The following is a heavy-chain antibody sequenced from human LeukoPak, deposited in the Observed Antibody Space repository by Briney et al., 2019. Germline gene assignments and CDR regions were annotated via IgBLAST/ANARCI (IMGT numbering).Heavy chain of an antibody. CDR3: APTRAFSYGFPFDY. Sequence: GGSLRLSCAASGFTFSSYAMHWVRQAPGKGLEWVAVISYDGSNKYYADSVKGRFTISRDNSKNTLYLQMNSLRAEDTAVYHCAPTRAFSYGFPFDYWGQGTLVTVSS. J-gene: IGHJ4*02. CDR2: ISYDGSNK. V-gene: IGHV3-30-3*01. D-gene: IGHD5-18*01. CDR1: GFTFSSYA.